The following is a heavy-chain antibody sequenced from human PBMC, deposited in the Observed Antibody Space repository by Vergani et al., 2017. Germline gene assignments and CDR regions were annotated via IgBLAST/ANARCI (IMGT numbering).Heavy chain of an antibody. Sequence: QVQLVESGGGLVKPGGSLRLSCAASGFTFSDYYMSWIRQAPGKGLEWVSYISSSSSYTNYADSVKGRFTISRDNAKNSLYLQMNSLRAEDTAVYYCARVVSLELRKAVDYWGQGTLVTVSS. D-gene: IGHD1-7*01. CDR2: ISSSSSYT. CDR3: ARVVSLELRKAVDY. V-gene: IGHV3-11*06. CDR1: GFTFSDYY. J-gene: IGHJ4*02.